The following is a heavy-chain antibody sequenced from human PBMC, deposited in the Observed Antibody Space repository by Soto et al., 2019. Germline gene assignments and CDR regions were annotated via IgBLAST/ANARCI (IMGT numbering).Heavy chain of an antibody. D-gene: IGHD3-22*01. V-gene: IGHV1-69*12. CDR2: IILPFGTP. CDR1: GTTLSNFA. CDR3: VRGPDYEGYFDY. Sequence: QVRLVQSGAEVKKTGSSVKVSCEASGTTLSNFAIGWVRQAPGQGLEWMGGIILPFGTPNYAQKFQGRVTISADESMTTAYMELRCLRSEDTAVYYCVRGPDYEGYFDYWGQGTLVTVSS. J-gene: IGHJ4*02.